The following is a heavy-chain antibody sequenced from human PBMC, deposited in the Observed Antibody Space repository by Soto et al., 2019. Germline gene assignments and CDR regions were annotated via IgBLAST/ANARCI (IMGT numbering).Heavy chain of an antibody. Sequence: SLTLSLPCVITGDSVSSNSAVWICVIHSPSRFLEWLGRTYYMSKWYYEYAVSVRGRITINPDTSKNQYSLQLNSVTPEDTAVYFCARGEQYSGRIFDYWGQGTLVTVSS. CDR1: GDSVSSNSAV. D-gene: IGHD1-26*01. CDR3: ARGEQYSGRIFDY. J-gene: IGHJ4*01. V-gene: IGHV6-1*01. CDR2: TYYMSKWYY.